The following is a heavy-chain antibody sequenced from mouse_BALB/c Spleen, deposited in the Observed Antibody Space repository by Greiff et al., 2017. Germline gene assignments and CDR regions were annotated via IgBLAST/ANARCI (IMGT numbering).Heavy chain of an antibody. CDR2: ISSGGST. Sequence: EVMLVESGGGLVKPGGSLKLSCAASGFTFSSYAMSWVRQTPEKRLEWVASISSGGSTYYPDSVKGRFTISRDNARNILYLQMSSLRSEDTAMYYCARGGITTPYYYAMDYWGQGTSVTVSS. D-gene: IGHD1-1*01. CDR3: ARGGITTPYYYAMDY. CDR1: GFTFSSYA. V-gene: IGHV5-6-5*01. J-gene: IGHJ4*01.